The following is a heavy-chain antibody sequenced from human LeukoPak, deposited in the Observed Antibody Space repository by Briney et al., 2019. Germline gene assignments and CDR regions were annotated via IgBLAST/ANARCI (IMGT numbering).Heavy chain of an antibody. CDR3: ARGSGFCGD. V-gene: IGHV1-24*01. CDR2: FDPEDGET. J-gene: IGHJ4*02. Sequence: ASVKVSCKVSGYTLTELSMHWVRQAPGKGLEWMGGFDPEDGETIYAQKFQGRVTITRNTSISTAYMELSSLRSEDTAVYYCARGSGFCGDWGQGTLVTVSS. CDR1: GYTLTELS. D-gene: IGHD1-26*01.